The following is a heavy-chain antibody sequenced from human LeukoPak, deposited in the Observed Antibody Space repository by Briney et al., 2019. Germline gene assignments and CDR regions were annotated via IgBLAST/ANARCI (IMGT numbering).Heavy chain of an antibody. Sequence: GGSLRLSCAASGFTFTSYSMTWVRQAPGKRLECVSTVSRSGDSTYYADSVKGRFTISRDNFKNTLYLQINRLRAEDTAVYYCARNGYGDLWYFDLWGRGTLVTVSS. V-gene: IGHV3-23*01. CDR1: GFTFTSYS. CDR3: ARNGYGDLWYFDL. D-gene: IGHD4-17*01. J-gene: IGHJ2*01. CDR2: VSRSGDST.